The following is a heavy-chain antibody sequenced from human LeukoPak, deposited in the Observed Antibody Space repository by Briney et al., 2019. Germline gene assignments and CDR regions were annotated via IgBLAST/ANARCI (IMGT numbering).Heavy chain of an antibody. CDR3: ARGGSSGPADAFDI. V-gene: IGHV3-7*01. Sequence: WGSLRLSCAASGFTFSNYWMHWVREVPGKGLEWVANIKQDGSEKYYVDSVKGRFIISRDNAKNSLYLQMNSLRAEDTAVYYCARGGSSGPADAFDIWGQGTMVTVSS. J-gene: IGHJ3*02. CDR1: GFTFSNYW. D-gene: IGHD6-19*01. CDR2: IKQDGSEK.